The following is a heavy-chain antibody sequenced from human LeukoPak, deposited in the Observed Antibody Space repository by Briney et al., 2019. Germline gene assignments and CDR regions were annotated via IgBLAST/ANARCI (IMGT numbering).Heavy chain of an antibody. V-gene: IGHV4-59*01. CDR1: GGSISSYY. CDR3: ARAPYSGSYYDY. J-gene: IGHJ4*02. D-gene: IGHD1-26*01. CDR2: IYYSGST. Sequence: SETLSLTCTVSGGSISSYYWSWIRQPLGKGLEWIGYIYYSGSTNYNPSLKSRVTISVDTSKNQFSLKLSSVTAADTAVYYCARAPYSGSYYDYWGQGTLVTVSS.